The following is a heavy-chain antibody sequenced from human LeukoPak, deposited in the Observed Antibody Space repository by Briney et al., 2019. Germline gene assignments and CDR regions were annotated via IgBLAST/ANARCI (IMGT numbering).Heavy chain of an antibody. Sequence: GSLRLSCAASGFTFSSYAMSWVRQPPGKGLEWIGSMYYSGNSDYNPSLKSRGTISVDTSKNQFSLKLSSVTAADTAVYYCARAYARYFYMDVWGKGTTVTISS. J-gene: IGHJ6*03. CDR1: GFTFSSYA. V-gene: IGHV4-39*01. D-gene: IGHD2-8*01. CDR2: MYYSGNS. CDR3: ARAYARYFYMDV.